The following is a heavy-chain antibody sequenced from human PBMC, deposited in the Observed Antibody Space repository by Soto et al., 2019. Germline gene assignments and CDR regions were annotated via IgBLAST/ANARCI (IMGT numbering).Heavy chain of an antibody. CDR2: IHFSGST. J-gene: IGHJ4*02. CDR3: ARQYSNAFDY. Sequence: QVQLQESGPGLVKPSETLSLTCTVSGGSISSYYWSWIRQAPGKGLEWIGYIHFSGSTKYNPSLNSRDTTSIDTSNNQFSLKVTSVTASDPAVYYCARQYSNAFDYWGQGTLVTVSS. D-gene: IGHD1-26*01. V-gene: IGHV4-59*08. CDR1: GGSISSYY.